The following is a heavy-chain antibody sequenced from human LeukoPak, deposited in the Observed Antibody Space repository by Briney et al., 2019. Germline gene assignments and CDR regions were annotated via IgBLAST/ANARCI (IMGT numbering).Heavy chain of an antibody. Sequence: LGGSLRLSCAASGFTVSSNYMSWVRQAPGKGLEWVSVIYSGGSTYYADSVKGRFTISRDNSKNTLYLQMNSLRAEDTAVYYCARGGSGWYEAAFDIWGQGTMVTVSS. J-gene: IGHJ3*02. CDR1: GFTVSSNY. CDR3: ARGGSGWYEAAFDI. V-gene: IGHV3-53*01. CDR2: IYSGGST. D-gene: IGHD6-19*01.